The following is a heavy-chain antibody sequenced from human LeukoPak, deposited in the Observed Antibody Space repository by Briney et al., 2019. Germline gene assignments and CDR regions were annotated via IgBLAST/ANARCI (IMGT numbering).Heavy chain of an antibody. D-gene: IGHD2-15*01. CDR1: GGSISSGGYY. J-gene: IGHJ4*02. CDR2: VYYSGST. CDR3: AREGYCSGGSCYLLSGYFDY. V-gene: IGHV4-31*03. Sequence: SQTLSLTCTVSGGSISSGGYYWSWIRQHPGKGLEWIGYVYYSGSTTYNPSLKSRVTISVDTSKNQFSLKLSSLTAADTAVYYCAREGYCSGGSCYLLSGYFDYWGQGTLDTVSS.